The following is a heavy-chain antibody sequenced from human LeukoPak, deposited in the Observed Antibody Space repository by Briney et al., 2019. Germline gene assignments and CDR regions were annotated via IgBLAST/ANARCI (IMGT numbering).Heavy chain of an antibody. CDR2: IYYSGST. V-gene: IGHV4-59*01. CDR3: ARARGGRYGMDV. CDR1: GGSISSYY. D-gene: IGHD3-16*01. J-gene: IGHJ6*02. Sequence: PSETLSLTCTVSGGSISSYYWSWIRQPPGKGLEWIGYIYYSGSTNYNPSLKSRVTISVDTSKNQFSLKLSSVTAADTAVYYCARARGGRYGMDVWGQGTTVTVS.